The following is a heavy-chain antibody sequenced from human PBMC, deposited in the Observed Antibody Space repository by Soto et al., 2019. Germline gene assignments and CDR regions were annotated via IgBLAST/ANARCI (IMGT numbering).Heavy chain of an antibody. CDR1: GYTFTSTW. CDR3: ARDGWDVVGGDP. Sequence: GASVKVSCKASGYTFTSTWMHWVRQAPGQGLEWMGWMNPKTGNTGYAQKFQGRVTMTRNTSISTAYMELNSLTSEDTAVYYCARDGWDVVGGDPWGQGTLVTVSS. V-gene: IGHV1-8*01. J-gene: IGHJ5*02. D-gene: IGHD2-2*01. CDR2: MNPKTGNT.